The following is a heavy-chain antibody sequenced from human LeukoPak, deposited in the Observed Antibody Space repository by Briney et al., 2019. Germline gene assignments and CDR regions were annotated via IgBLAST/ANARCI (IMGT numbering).Heavy chain of an antibody. CDR3: AREGSGSYLSYYYYYMDV. Sequence: GASVKVSCKASGYTFTSYGISWVRQAPGQGLEWMGWISAYNGNTNYAQKLQGRVTMTTDTSTSTAYMELRSLRSDDTAVYYCAREGSGSYLSYYYYYMDVWGKGTTVTISS. D-gene: IGHD1-26*01. CDR1: GYTFTSYG. J-gene: IGHJ6*03. CDR2: ISAYNGNT. V-gene: IGHV1-18*01.